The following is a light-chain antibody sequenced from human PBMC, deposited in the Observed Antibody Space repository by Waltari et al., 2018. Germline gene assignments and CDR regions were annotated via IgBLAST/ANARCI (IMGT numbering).Light chain of an antibody. V-gene: IGLV3-21*01. CDR1: NVGGKS. Sequence: SYVLTQPPSASVAPGKTATIACGGNNVGGKSVQWYQQKPGQAPVLVVHDDNARPSVIPDRFSGSNSGDTATLTISRVEVGDEADYYCQVWDSSPETVVFGGGTKLTVL. CDR2: DDN. CDR3: QVWDSSPETVV. J-gene: IGLJ2*01.